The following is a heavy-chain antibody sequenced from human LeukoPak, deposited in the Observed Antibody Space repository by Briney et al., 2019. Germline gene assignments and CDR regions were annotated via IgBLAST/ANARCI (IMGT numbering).Heavy chain of an antibody. Sequence: GASVKVSCKASGYTFTGYYMHWVRQAPGQGLEWMGMINPSGGSTSYAQKFQGRVTMTRDMSTSTVYMELSSLRSEDTAVYYCATGTYDSSGYYQSAFDIWGQGTMVTVSS. D-gene: IGHD3-22*01. V-gene: IGHV1-46*03. CDR2: INPSGGST. CDR3: ATGTYDSSGYYQSAFDI. J-gene: IGHJ3*02. CDR1: GYTFTGYY.